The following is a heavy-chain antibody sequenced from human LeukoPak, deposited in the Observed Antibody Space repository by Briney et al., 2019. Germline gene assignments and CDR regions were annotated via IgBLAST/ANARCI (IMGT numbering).Heavy chain of an antibody. J-gene: IGHJ4*02. D-gene: IGHD6-13*01. Sequence: GRSLRLSCAASGFTFSSYAMHWVRQAPGKGLEWVAVISYDGSNKYYADSVEGRFTISRDNSKNTLYLQMNSLRSEDTAVYYWARDWTRGIAAAATGPLDYWGQGTLVTVSS. CDR3: ARDWTRGIAAAATGPLDY. CDR2: ISYDGSNK. V-gene: IGHV3-30-3*01. CDR1: GFTFSSYA.